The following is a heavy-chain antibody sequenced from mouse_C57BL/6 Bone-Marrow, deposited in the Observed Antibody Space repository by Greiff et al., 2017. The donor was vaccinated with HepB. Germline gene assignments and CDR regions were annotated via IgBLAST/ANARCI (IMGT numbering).Heavy chain of an antibody. J-gene: IGHJ2*01. Sequence: QVQLQQSGAELVRPGTSVKVSCKASGYAFTNYLIEWVKQRPGQGLEWIGVINPGSGGTNYNEKFKGKATLTADKSSSTAYMQLSSLTSEDSAVYFCARCYYYVDYWGQGTTLTVSS. CDR3: ARCYYYVDY. CDR1: GYAFTNYL. D-gene: IGHD1-1*01. V-gene: IGHV1-54*01. CDR2: INPGSGGT.